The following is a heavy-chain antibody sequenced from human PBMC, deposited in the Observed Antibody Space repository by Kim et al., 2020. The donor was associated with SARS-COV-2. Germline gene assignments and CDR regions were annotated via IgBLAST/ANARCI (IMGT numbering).Heavy chain of an antibody. D-gene: IGHD1-26*01. V-gene: IGHV6-1*01. Sequence: SQTLSLTCAISGDSVSSNSATWNWIRQSPARGLEWLGRTYYRSKWYNDYAISVKSRMTVNPDTSKNQFSLQLNSVTPEDTAVYYCARGDGQVGGTTVPVFDYWGQGTLVTVSS. J-gene: IGHJ4*02. CDR1: GDSVSSNSAT. CDR2: TYYRSKWYN. CDR3: ARGDGQVGGTTVPVFDY.